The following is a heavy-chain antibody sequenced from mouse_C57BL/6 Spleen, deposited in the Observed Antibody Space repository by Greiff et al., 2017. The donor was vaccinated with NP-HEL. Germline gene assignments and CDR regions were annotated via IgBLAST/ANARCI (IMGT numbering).Heavy chain of an antibody. CDR3: ARTRAYYSNYVGYFDV. CDR1: GYTFTSYW. D-gene: IGHD2-5*01. Sequence: VQLQQPGTELVKPGASVKLSCKASGYTFTSYWMHWVKQRPGQGLEWIGNINPSNGGTNYNEKFKSKATLTVDKSSSTAYMQLSSLTSEDSAVYYCARTRAYYSNYVGYFDVWGTGTTVTVSS. V-gene: IGHV1-53*01. J-gene: IGHJ1*03. CDR2: INPSNGGT.